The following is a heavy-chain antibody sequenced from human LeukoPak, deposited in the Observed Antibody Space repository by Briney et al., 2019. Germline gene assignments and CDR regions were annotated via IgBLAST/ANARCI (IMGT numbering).Heavy chain of an antibody. D-gene: IGHD3-10*01. CDR2: IKSKTDGGKT. CDR1: GFPFSNAW. CDR3: STVSPYYGSGTTSPDS. V-gene: IGHV3-15*01. Sequence: GGSLRLPCAASGFPFSNAWMSWVRQAPGKGLEWVGRIKSKTDGGKTDYAAPVRGRFSISRDDSENTLYLQMNGLNTEDTAVYYCSTVSPYYGSGTTSPDSWGQGTLVVVSS. J-gene: IGHJ4*02.